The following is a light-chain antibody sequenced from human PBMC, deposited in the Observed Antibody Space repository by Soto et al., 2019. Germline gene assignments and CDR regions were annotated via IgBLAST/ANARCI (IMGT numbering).Light chain of an antibody. V-gene: IGKV3D-15*01. CDR1: QSVSSN. CDR3: QQYYNGPIT. J-gene: IGKJ5*01. Sequence: EIVMTQYPSTLSVSPGERATLSCRASQSVSSNLAWYQQKPGQAPRLLIYDASSRATGIPARFSGSGSGTEFTPTISSLQSEDFAVYYCQQYYNGPITFGQGTRLEIK. CDR2: DAS.